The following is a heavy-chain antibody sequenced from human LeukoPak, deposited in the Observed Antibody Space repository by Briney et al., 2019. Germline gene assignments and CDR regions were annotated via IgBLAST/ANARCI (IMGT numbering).Heavy chain of an antibody. D-gene: IGHD6-19*01. CDR2: IHIGGST. CDR3: ARDSSAWLFDY. Sequence: SETLSLTCTVSSGSISSYYWSWIRQPAGKGLEWIGRIHIGGSTNYNPSLKSRVTMPVDTSKNQLSLKLSSVTAADTAVYYCARDSSAWLFDYWGQGTLVTVSS. V-gene: IGHV4-4*07. J-gene: IGHJ4*02. CDR1: SGSISSYY.